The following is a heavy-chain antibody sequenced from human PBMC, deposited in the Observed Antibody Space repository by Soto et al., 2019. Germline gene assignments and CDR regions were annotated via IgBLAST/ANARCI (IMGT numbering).Heavy chain of an antibody. CDR2: INHSGST. CDR1: GGSFSGYY. CDR3: ARGIYDFWSGSKTSLVI. V-gene: IGHV4-34*01. J-gene: IGHJ3*02. D-gene: IGHD3-3*01. Sequence: PSETLSLTCAVYGGSFSGYYWSWIRQPPGKGLEWIGEINHSGSTNYNPSLKGRVTISVDTSKNQFSLKLSSVTAADTAVYYCARGIYDFWSGSKTSLVIWGQGTMVTVS.